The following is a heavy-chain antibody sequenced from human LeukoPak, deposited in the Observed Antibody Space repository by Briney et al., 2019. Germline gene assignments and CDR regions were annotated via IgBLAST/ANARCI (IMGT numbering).Heavy chain of an antibody. CDR1: GYTFTSYY. D-gene: IGHD6-13*01. CDR3: ARDRVGSSWPGPLDY. CDR2: INPSGGST. Sequence: ASVKVSCKASGYTFTSYYMHWVRQAPGQGLERMGIINPSGGSTSYAQKFQGRVTMTRDTSTSTVYMELSSLRSEDTAVYYCARDRVGSSWPGPLDYWGQGTLVTVSS. V-gene: IGHV1-46*01. J-gene: IGHJ4*02.